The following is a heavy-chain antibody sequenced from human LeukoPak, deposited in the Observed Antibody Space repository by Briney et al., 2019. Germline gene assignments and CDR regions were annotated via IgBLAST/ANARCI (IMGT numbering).Heavy chain of an antibody. CDR1: GFAFSSSP. CDR2: ISSNGGST. V-gene: IGHV3-64D*09. Sequence: PGGSLRLSCSASGFAFSSSPMHWVRQAPGKGLEYVSTISSNGGSTFYADSVKGRFTISRDSSRNTLYLQMSSLRAEDTAVYYCVRRGYSYGFDYWGQGTVVTVSS. CDR3: VRRGYSYGFDY. J-gene: IGHJ4*02. D-gene: IGHD5-18*01.